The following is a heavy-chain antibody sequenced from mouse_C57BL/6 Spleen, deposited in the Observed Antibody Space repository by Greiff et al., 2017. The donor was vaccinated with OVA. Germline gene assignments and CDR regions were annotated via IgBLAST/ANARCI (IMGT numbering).Heavy chain of an antibody. CDR3: ARRDYGSSEFAY. CDR1: GFTFSDYG. D-gene: IGHD1-1*01. CDR2: ISSGSSTI. J-gene: IGHJ3*01. V-gene: IGHV5-17*01. Sequence: EVQLVESGGGLVKPGGSLKLSCAASGFTFSDYGMHWVRQAPEKGLEWVAYISSGSSTIYYADTVKGRFTISRDNAKNTLFLQMTSLRSEDTAMYYCARRDYGSSEFAYWGQGTLVTVSA.